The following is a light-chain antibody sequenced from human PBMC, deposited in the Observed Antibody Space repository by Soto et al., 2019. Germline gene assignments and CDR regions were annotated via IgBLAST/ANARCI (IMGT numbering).Light chain of an antibody. J-gene: IGKJ5*01. Sequence: IVITQSPATLCVSPWQRSTLSFSSSQSVSSRHLGWYQQKPGQAPRLLIHGASSRATGIPDRFSGSGYGTDFTLTIGRLEPEDFAVYYCQLYGSSSINFGQGTRLEI. CDR3: QLYGSSSIN. CDR1: QSVSSRH. V-gene: IGKV3-20*01. CDR2: GAS.